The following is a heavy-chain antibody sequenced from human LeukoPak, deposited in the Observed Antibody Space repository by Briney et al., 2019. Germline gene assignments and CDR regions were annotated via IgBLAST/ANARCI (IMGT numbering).Heavy chain of an antibody. Sequence: ASVKVSCKASGGTFSNYAISWVRQAPGQGLEWMGGFIPILGTTSYAQKFQGRVTITADESTSTAYMELSSLRSEDTAVYYCASLPTIYGSGSPDLIYYMDVWGKGTTVTISS. J-gene: IGHJ6*03. V-gene: IGHV1-69*13. D-gene: IGHD3-10*01. CDR2: FIPILGTT. CDR3: ASLPTIYGSGSPDLIYYMDV. CDR1: GGTFSNYA.